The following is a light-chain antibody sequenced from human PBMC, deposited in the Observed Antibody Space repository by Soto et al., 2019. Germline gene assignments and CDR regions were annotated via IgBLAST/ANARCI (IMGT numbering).Light chain of an antibody. V-gene: IGKV3-11*01. CDR3: QQRSDWPST. J-gene: IGKJ4*01. CDR1: QSIGSN. CDR2: DAS. Sequence: EIVLTQSPATLSLSPGERATLSCRASQSIGSNLAWYQQKPGQAPRLLIYDASNRATGIPARFSGSGSGTDFTLTISSLEPEDFAVYYCQQRSDWPSTFGGGTKVQIK.